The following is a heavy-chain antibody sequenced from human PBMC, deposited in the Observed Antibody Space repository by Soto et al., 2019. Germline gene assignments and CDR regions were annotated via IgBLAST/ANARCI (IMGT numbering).Heavy chain of an antibody. CDR3: AGGWGSGDWFDP. D-gene: IGHD3-10*01. CDR2: IIPILGIA. CDR1: GGTFSSYT. V-gene: IGHV1-69*02. Sequence: QVQLVQSGAEVKKPGSSVKVSCKASGGTFSSYTISWVRQAPGQGLEWMGRIIPILGIANYAQKFQGSVTSTADKATSTAYMELSSLRSEDTAVYYCAGGWGSGDWFDPWGQGTLVTVSS. J-gene: IGHJ5*02.